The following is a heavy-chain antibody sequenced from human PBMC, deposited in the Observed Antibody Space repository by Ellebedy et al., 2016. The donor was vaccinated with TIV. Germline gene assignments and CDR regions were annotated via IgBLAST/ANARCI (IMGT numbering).Heavy chain of an antibody. Sequence: MPSETLSLTCSVSGYFIDSGYYWDWIRQPPGKDLEWIGSIHYSGTTSYNPSLESRVTISRDRSNNQISLRLTSLTAADTAMYYCAREGPHLYGSGGNWFDPWGQGVLVTVSS. CDR3: AREGPHLYGSGGNWFDP. J-gene: IGHJ5*01. V-gene: IGHV4-38-2*02. D-gene: IGHD3-10*01. CDR2: IHYSGTT. CDR1: GYFIDSGYY.